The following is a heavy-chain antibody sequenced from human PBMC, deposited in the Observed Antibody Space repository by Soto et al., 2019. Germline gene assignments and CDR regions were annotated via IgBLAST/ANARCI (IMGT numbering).Heavy chain of an antibody. CDR2: IWYDGSNK. CDR1: GSTFSSYG. D-gene: IGHD6-19*01. J-gene: IGHJ6*02. Sequence: PGGSLRLSCAASGSTFSSYGMHWVRQAPGKGLEWVAVIWYDGSNKYYADSVKGRFTISRDNSKNTLYLQMNSLRAEDTAVYYCARDGPPLAVGYYYGMDVWGQGTTVTVSS. CDR3: ARDGPPLAVGYYYGMDV. V-gene: IGHV3-33*01.